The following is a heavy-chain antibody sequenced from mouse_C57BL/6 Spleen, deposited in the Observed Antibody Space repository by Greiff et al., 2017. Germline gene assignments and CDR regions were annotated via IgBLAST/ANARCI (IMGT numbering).Heavy chain of an antibody. Sequence: QVQLQQPGAELVMPGASVKLSCKASGYTFTSYWMHWVKQRPGQGLEWIGEIDPSDSYTNYNQKFKGKSTLTVDKSSSTAYLQLSSLTSEDSAVYSCASGGQLRLFFGGWGKGILVTVSA. V-gene: IGHV1-69*01. CDR2: IDPSDSYT. D-gene: IGHD3-2*02. CDR3: ASGGQLRLFFGG. CDR1: GYTFTSYW. J-gene: IGHJ3*01.